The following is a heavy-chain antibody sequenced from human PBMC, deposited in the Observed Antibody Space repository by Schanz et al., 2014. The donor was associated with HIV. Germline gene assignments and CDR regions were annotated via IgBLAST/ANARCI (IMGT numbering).Heavy chain of an antibody. CDR2: IYQSGGT. CDR3: GRGTDDFPPDS. Sequence: QVQVQQTGAGLLKPSETLTLTCVVYGGSFSGHYWSWIRQSPGKGLEWIGEIYQSGGTDYSPSFKSRIPMSLDTAKNQVSLNLRFVTAADTAVYYCGRGTDDFPPDSWGQGTQVIVSS. D-gene: IGHD3-3*01. CDR1: GGSFSGHY. J-gene: IGHJ4*02. V-gene: IGHV4-34*01.